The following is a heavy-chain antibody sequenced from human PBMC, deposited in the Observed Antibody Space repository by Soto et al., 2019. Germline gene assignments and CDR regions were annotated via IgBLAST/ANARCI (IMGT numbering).Heavy chain of an antibody. J-gene: IGHJ4*02. CDR2: IHPGGST. Sequence: GGSLRLSCAASGFTVSTNYMSWVRQAPGEGLQWVSLIHPGGSTFYADSVKGRFTISRDNSKNTLYLQMNSLRAEDTAVYYCARDLNCWGQGTLVTVSS. V-gene: IGHV3-53*01. CDR3: ARDLNC. CDR1: GFTVSTNY. D-gene: IGHD3-9*01.